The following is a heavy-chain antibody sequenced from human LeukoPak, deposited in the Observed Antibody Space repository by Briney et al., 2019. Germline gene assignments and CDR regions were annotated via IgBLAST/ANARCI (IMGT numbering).Heavy chain of an antibody. CDR1: GGSISSYC. Sequence: PSETLSLTCTVSGGSISSYCWSWIRQPPGKGLEWIGYIYYSGSTNYNPSLKSRVTISVDTSKNQFSLKLSSVTAADTAVYYCARVEGYCSSTSCYELIDYWGQGTLVTVSS. CDR2: IYYSGST. J-gene: IGHJ4*02. D-gene: IGHD2-2*01. V-gene: IGHV4-59*01. CDR3: ARVEGYCSSTSCYELIDY.